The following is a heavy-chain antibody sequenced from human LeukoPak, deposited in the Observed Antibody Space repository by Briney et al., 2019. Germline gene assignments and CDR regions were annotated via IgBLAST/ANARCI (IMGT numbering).Heavy chain of an antibody. J-gene: IGHJ4*02. CDR3: ARYFDPNYDFWSGYFDY. D-gene: IGHD3-3*01. CDR1: GYTFTDYY. V-gene: IGHV1-2*02. Sequence: VKVSCKASGYTFTDYYIHWVRQAPGQGLEWMGWMDPKSGETNHAQRFQGRVIMTRDTSITTAYMELSRLRSDDTAVYYCARYFDPNYDFWSGYFDYWGQGTLVTVSS. CDR2: MDPKSGET.